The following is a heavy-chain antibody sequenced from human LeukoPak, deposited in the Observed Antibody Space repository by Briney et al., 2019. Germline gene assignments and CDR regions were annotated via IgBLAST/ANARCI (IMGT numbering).Heavy chain of an antibody. J-gene: IGHJ4*02. CDR1: GFTVSSNY. V-gene: IGHV3-66*01. D-gene: IGHD3-22*01. Sequence: GGSLRLSCAASGFTVSSNYMSWVRQAPGKGLEWVSVIYSGGSTYYADSVKGRFSISRDNSKNTLYLRMNSLRAEDTAVYYCARGGDVSNGHPFDYWGQGTLVTVSS. CDR3: ARGGDVSNGHPFDY. CDR2: IYSGGST.